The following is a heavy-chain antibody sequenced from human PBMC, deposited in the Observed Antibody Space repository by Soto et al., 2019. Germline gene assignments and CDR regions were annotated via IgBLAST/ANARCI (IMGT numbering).Heavy chain of an antibody. Sequence: EVQLLESGGGLVQPGGSLRLSCAASGFSFNSYAMSWVRQAPGKGLEWVSHIGGAGDSTYYADSVKGRFTISRDNSKKTVYLPMESLRAEDTAVYYCTGATYLDYWGQGTLVTVSS. V-gene: IGHV3-23*01. CDR1: GFSFNSYA. CDR3: TGATYLDY. J-gene: IGHJ4*02. CDR2: IGGAGDST.